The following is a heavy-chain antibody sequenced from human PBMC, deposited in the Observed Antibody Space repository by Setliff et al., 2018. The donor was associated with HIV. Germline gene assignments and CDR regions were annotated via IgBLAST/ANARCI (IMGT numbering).Heavy chain of an antibody. D-gene: IGHD4-17*01. J-gene: IGHJ3*01. CDR1: GGSIRTASYY. CDR2: MYYRGKT. Sequence: SQTLSLTCNVSGGSIRTASYYWGWLRQTPGKGLEWIGSMYYRGKTYYNPSLKSRVTISADTTATQLSLKLESVTAADTAVYFCARDAPMTTNAFDVWGPGTMVTVSS. V-gene: IGHV4-39*02. CDR3: ARDAPMTTNAFDV.